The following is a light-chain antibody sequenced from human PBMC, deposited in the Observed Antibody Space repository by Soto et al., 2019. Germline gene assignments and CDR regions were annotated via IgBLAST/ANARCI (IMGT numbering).Light chain of an antibody. CDR2: GAS. Sequence: EIVMTQSPATLSVSPGEGATLSCGASESVSSNLAWYQQKPGQAPRLLIYGASTRDTGVPARFSGSGSGTEFTLTISRLQSEDFAVYYCHQYNNWPYTFGQGTRVEIK. CDR3: HQYNNWPYT. CDR1: ESVSSN. V-gene: IGKV3-15*01. J-gene: IGKJ2*01.